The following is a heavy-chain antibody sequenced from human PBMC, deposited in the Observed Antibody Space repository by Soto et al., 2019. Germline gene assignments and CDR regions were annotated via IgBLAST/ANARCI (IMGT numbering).Heavy chain of an antibody. V-gene: IGHV3-21*06. D-gene: IGHD2-8*01. J-gene: IGHJ5*01. Sequence: LRLSCAASGFTFRDYSLNWVRQAPGKGLEWVSSITSKSTYIYYADSVKGRFTISRDNAKSSLYLQMDSLRADDTAVYFCARSGVAALDSWGQGTLVTVSS. CDR3: ARSGVAALDS. CDR2: ITSKSTYI. CDR1: GFTFRDYS.